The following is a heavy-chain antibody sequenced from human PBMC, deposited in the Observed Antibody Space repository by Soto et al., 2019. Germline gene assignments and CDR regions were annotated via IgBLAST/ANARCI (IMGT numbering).Heavy chain of an antibody. Sequence: QVQLVESGGGLVKPGGSLRLSCAASGFTFSDYYMSWIRQAPGKGLEWVSYISSSGSTIYYADSVKGRFTISRDNAKNSLYLQMNSLRAEDMAVYYCARADPKYYYYYYYMDVWGKGTTVTVSS. V-gene: IGHV3-11*01. CDR3: ARADPKYYYYYYYMDV. CDR1: GFTFSDYY. CDR2: ISSSGSTI. J-gene: IGHJ6*03.